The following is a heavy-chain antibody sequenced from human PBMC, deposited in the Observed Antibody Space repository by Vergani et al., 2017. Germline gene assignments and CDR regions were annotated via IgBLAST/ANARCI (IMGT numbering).Heavy chain of an antibody. CDR1: GGSLSGYF. V-gene: IGHV4-34*02. CDR2: ITALGSA. D-gene: IGHD1-26*01. CDR3: ASRRPRLNVGSKSNAGTFDS. J-gene: IGHJ4*02. Sequence: QVHLQQRGAGVLKPSETLSLTCGVIGGSLSGYFWSWIRQSPGRGLEWIGEITALGSAKYSPSATSRVTISVDTSRGEFTLPVTSVTAADTGLYFCASRRPRLNVGSKSNAGTFDSWVQGTLVTVSS.